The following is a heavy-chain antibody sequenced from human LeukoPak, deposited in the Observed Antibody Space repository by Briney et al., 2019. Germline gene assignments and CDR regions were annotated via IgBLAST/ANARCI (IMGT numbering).Heavy chain of an antibody. J-gene: IGHJ6*02. CDR3: AKSRYFDWLLNYGMDV. CDR2: WNSGSI. D-gene: IGHD3-9*01. V-gene: IGHV3-9*01. Sequence: WNSGSIGYADSLKGRLTISRDNAKNSLYLQMNSLRAEDTALYYCAKSRYFDWLLNYGMDVWGQGTTVTVSS.